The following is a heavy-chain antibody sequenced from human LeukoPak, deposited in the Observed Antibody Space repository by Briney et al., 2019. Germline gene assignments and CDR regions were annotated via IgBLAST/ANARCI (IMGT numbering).Heavy chain of an antibody. V-gene: IGHV4-30-2*01. Sequence: SQTLSLTCAVSGGSISSGGYSWSWIRQPPGKGLEWIGYIYHSGSTYYNPSLKSRVTISVDRSKNQFFLKLSSVTAADTAVYYCASRLEYYYDSSGYRGGDWFDPWGQGTLVTVSS. D-gene: IGHD3-22*01. CDR3: ASRLEYYYDSSGYRGGDWFDP. CDR1: GGSISSGGYS. CDR2: IYHSGST. J-gene: IGHJ5*02.